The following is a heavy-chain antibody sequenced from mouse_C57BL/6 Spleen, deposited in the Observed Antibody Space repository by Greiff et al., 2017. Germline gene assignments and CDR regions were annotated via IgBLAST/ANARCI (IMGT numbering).Heavy chain of an antibody. CDR1: GYTFTDYN. CDR3: AGRYGSRTYWYFDV. J-gene: IGHJ1*03. CDR2: INPNNGGT. Sequence: SGPELVKPGASVKIPCKASGYTFTDYNMDWVKQSHGKSLEWIGDINPNNGGTIYNQKFKGKATLTVDKSSSTAYMELRSLTSENTAVYYCAGRYGSRTYWYFDVWGTGTTVTVSS. V-gene: IGHV1-18*01. D-gene: IGHD1-1*01.